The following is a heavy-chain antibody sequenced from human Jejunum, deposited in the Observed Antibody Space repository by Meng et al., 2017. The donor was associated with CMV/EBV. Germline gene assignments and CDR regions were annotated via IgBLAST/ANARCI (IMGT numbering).Heavy chain of an antibody. CDR2: ISRNVGLT. V-gene: IGHV3-21*06. J-gene: IGHJ4*02. CDR1: TFSSYG. D-gene: IGHD4-11*01. Sequence: TFSSYGINWVRQAPGKGLELVSSISRNVGLTYYAGSVKGRFTISRDNGKSSVFLQMDSLRVEDTAVYYCARDPDYSTDWYGGGDFWGQGVLVTVSS. CDR3: ARDPDYSTDWYGGGDF.